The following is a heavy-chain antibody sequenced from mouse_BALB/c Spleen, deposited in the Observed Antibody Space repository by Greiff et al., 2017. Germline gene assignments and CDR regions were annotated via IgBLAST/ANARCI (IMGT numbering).Heavy chain of an antibody. CDR2: ISSGGGNT. V-gene: IGHV5-9*03. J-gene: IGHJ2*01. Sequence: EVQLVESGGGLVKPGGSLKLSCAASGFTFSSYTMSWVRQTPEKRLEWVATISSGGGNTYYPDSVKGRFTISRDNAKNNLYLQMSSLRSEDTALYYCARSPYDYYFDYWGQGTTLTVSS. CDR1: GFTFSSYT. CDR3: ARSPYDYYFDY. D-gene: IGHD2-4*01.